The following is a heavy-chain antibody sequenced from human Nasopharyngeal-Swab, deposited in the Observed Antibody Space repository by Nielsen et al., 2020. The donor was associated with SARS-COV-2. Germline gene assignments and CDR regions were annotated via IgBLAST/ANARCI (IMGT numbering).Heavy chain of an antibody. CDR2: INPNSGGT. CDR1: GYTFTGYY. J-gene: IGHJ6*02. D-gene: IGHD2-2*01. Sequence: ASVKVSCKASGYTFTGYYMHWVRQAPGQGLEWMGWINPNSGGTNYAQKFQGWVTMTRDTSISTAYMELSRLRSDDTAVYYCARDPVPAAIRGRIYGMDVWGQGTTVTVPS. V-gene: IGHV1-2*04. CDR3: ARDPVPAAIRGRIYGMDV.